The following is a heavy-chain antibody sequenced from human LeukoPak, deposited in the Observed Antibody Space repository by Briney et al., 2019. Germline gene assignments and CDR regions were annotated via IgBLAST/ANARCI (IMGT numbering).Heavy chain of an antibody. V-gene: IGHV3-30*18. CDR1: GFTFSSYG. CDR2: ISYDGSNK. CDR3: AKDLGGSGILVDY. Sequence: GGSLRLSCAASGFTFSSYGMHWVRQAPGKGLEWVAVISYDGSNKYYADSVKGRFTISRDNSKNTLYLQMNSLRAEDTAVYYCAKDLGGSGILVDYWGQGTLVTVSS. D-gene: IGHD3-10*01. J-gene: IGHJ4*02.